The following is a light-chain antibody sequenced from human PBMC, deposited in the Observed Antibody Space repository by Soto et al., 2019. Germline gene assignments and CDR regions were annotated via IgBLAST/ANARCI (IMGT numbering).Light chain of an antibody. V-gene: IGKV1-5*03. CDR1: QSISSW. CDR3: QQYNSYQGT. Sequence: DIQMTQSPSTLSASVGDRVTITFRASQSISSWLAWYQQKPGKAPKLLIYKASSLESGVPSRFSGSGSGTEFTLTISSLQPDDFATYYCQQYNSYQGTFGQGTKVDI. J-gene: IGKJ1*01. CDR2: KAS.